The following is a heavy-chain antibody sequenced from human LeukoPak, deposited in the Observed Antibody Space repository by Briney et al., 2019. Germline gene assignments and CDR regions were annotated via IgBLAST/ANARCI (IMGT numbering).Heavy chain of an antibody. Sequence: ASVKVSCKASGYTFTSYGISWVRQAPGQGLEWMGWISAYNGNTNYAQKLQGRVTMTTDTSTSTAYMELRSLRSDDTAVYYCARGRGIVVVPAAIARGFDPWGQGTLVTVSS. J-gene: IGHJ5*02. CDR3: ARGRGIVVVPAAIARGFDP. CDR2: ISAYNGNT. V-gene: IGHV1-18*01. CDR1: GYTFTSYG. D-gene: IGHD2-2*02.